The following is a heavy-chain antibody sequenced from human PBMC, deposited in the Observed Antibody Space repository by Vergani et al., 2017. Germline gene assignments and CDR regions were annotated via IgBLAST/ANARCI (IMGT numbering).Heavy chain of an antibody. D-gene: IGHD3-3*01. V-gene: IGHV3-23*01. CDR1: GFTFSSYA. J-gene: IGHJ4*02. Sequence: EVQLLESGGGLVQPGGSLRLSCAASGFTFSSYAMSWVRQAPGKGLEWVSAISGSGGSTYYADSVKGRFTISRDNSKNTLYLQMNSLRAEDTAVYYCAKARYYDVWSGYYYFDYWGQGTLVTVSS. CDR3: AKARYYDVWSGYYYFDY. CDR2: ISGSGGST.